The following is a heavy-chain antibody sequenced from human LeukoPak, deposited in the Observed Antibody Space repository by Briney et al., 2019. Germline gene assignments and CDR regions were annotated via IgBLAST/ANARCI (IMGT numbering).Heavy chain of an antibody. CDR3: ARETVTTEYHGMDV. D-gene: IGHD4-17*01. V-gene: IGHV1-18*01. CDR2: IGGYNGDT. Sequence: GASVKVSCKASGYTFTRYSITWFRQAPGQGLEWMGWIGGYNGDTKYPQKFQDRVTVTTDTSSTTVYMGLRSLRSDDTAVYYCARETVTTEYHGMDVWGQGTTVTVSS. J-gene: IGHJ6*02. CDR1: GYTFTRYS.